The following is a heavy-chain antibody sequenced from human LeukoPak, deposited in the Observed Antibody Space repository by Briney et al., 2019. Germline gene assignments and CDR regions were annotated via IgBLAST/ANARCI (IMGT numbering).Heavy chain of an antibody. D-gene: IGHD2-2*01. J-gene: IGHJ4*02. V-gene: IGHV4-39*01. Sequence: SETLSPTCTVSGGSISSSSYYWGWIRQPPGKGLEWIGSIYYSGSTYYNPSLKSRVTISVDTSKNQFSLKLSSVTAADTAVYYCARSKLGYCSSTSCYGIFVPFDYWGQGTLVTVSS. CDR2: IYYSGST. CDR1: GGSISSSSYY. CDR3: ARSKLGYCSSTSCYGIFVPFDY.